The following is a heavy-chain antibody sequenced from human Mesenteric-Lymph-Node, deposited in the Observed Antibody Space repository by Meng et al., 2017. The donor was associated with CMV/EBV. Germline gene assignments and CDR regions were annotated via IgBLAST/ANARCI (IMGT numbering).Heavy chain of an antibody. Sequence: GSLRPSCAVYGGSFSGYYWSWIRQPPGKGLEWIGEINHSGSTNYNPSLKSRVTISVDTSKNQFSLNLRSVTAADTAVYYCGRGLGRPFYDLSTDYWGQGTLVTVSS. J-gene: IGHJ4*02. D-gene: IGHD3-3*01. CDR2: INHSGST. CDR1: GGSFSGYY. V-gene: IGHV4-34*01. CDR3: GRGLGRPFYDLSTDY.